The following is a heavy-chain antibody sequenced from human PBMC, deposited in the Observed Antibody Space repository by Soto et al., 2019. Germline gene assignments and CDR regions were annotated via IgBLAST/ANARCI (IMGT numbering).Heavy chain of an antibody. V-gene: IGHV4-34*01. CDR2: INPSGTT. Sequence: QVQLQQWGAGLLKPSETLSLTCTVYGGSLSAYYLSWIRQPPGKGLEWLGEINPSGTTNYNPSLKSRVTISVDTSKNQFSLRLSSVTAADTAVYHCALAPAAHILYWGQGTLVTVSS. CDR1: GGSLSAYY. J-gene: IGHJ1*01. CDR3: ALAPAAHILY. D-gene: IGHD2-2*01.